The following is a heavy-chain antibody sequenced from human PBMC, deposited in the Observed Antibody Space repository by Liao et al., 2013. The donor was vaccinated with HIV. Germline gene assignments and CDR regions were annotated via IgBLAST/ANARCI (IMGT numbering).Heavy chain of an antibody. CDR1: GGSISSGSYY. V-gene: IGHV4-61*02. CDR2: IYTSGST. Sequence: QVQLQESGPGLVKPSQTLSLTCTVSGGSISSGSYYWSWIRQPAGKGLEWIGRIYTSGSTNYNPSLKSRVTISVDTSKNQFSLKLSSVTAADTAVYYCARGGYDILTGRAWDYWGQGTLVTVSS. CDR3: ARGGYDILTGRAWDY. D-gene: IGHD3-9*01. J-gene: IGHJ4*02.